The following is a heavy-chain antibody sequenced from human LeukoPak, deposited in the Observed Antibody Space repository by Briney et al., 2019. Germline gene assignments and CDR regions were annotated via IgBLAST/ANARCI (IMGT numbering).Heavy chain of an antibody. CDR1: GFNFIDYS. CDR3: ARDHRYAFDN. V-gene: IGHV3-48*01. CDR2: IGISSGNT. Sequence: GGSMRLSCAASGFNFIDYSMNWVRQAPGKGLEWTSYIGISSGNTKYADSVKGRCTISRDKARNSLYLQMNSLRVEDTAVYYCARDHRYAFDNWGHGTLVTVSS. D-gene: IGHD5-12*01. J-gene: IGHJ4*01.